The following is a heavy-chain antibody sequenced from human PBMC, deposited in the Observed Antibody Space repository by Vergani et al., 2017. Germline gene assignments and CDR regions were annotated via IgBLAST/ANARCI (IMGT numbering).Heavy chain of an antibody. V-gene: IGHV1-24*01. CDR3: ATPRLRFSYFYYYGMDV. CDR2: FDPEDGET. CDR1: GYTLPELS. J-gene: IGHJ6*02. D-gene: IGHD5-12*01. Sequence: QVPLVQSGAEVKKPGASVQVSCKVSGYTLPELSMHWVRQAPGKGLEWMGGFDPEDGETIYAQKFQGRVTMTEDTSTDTAYMELSSLRSEDTAVYYCATPRLRFSYFYYYGMDVWGQGTTVTVSS.